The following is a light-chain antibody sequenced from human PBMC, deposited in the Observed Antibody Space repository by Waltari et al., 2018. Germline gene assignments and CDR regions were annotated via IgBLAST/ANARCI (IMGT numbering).Light chain of an antibody. Sequence: QLVLTQSPSASASPGATVTLTCTLSSGHITNVIAWHQQQPGKGPRFLMKVNSDGSHRKGDDIPDRFSGSGSGPERYLTISSLQSEDEADYYCETGGHGTWVFGGGTKLTVL. V-gene: IGLV4-69*01. J-gene: IGLJ3*02. CDR2: VNSDGSH. CDR3: ETGGHGTWV. CDR1: SGHITNV.